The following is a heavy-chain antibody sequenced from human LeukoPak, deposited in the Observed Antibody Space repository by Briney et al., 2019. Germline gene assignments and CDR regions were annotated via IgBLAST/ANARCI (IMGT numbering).Heavy chain of an antibody. CDR3: ARASTTVVTLFDY. CDR1: GGSISSYY. D-gene: IGHD4-23*01. J-gene: IGHJ4*02. V-gene: IGHV4-59*12. Sequence: SETLSLTCTVSGGSISSYYWSWIRQPPGKGLEWIGYICYSGSTNYNPSLKSRVTISVDTSKNQFSLKLSSVTAADTAVYYCARASTTVVTLFDYWGQGTLVTVSS. CDR2: ICYSGST.